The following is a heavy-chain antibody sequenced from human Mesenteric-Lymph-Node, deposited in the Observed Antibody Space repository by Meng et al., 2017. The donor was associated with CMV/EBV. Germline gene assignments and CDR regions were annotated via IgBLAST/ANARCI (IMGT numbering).Heavy chain of an antibody. V-gene: IGHV4-59*01. CDR1: GGSISSYY. CDR3: ARMLSRGWYGTFGSADY. Sequence: SETLSLTCTVSGGSISSYYWSWIRQPPGKGLEWIGYIYYSGSTNYNPSLKSRVTISVDTSKNQFSLRLRSVTAADTAVYYCARMLSRGWYGTFGSADYWGQGTLVTVSS. D-gene: IGHD6-19*01. J-gene: IGHJ4*02. CDR2: IYYSGST.